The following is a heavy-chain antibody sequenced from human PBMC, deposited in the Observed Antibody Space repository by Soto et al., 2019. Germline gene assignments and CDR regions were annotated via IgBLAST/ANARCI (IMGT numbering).Heavy chain of an antibody. CDR2: IIPIFGTA. J-gene: IGHJ6*02. Sequence: ASVKVSCKASGGTFSIYSISWVRQAPGQGLEWMGGIIPIFGTANYAQKFQGRVTITADESTSTAYMELSSLRSEDTAVYYCARGDGSPTSRYGMDVWGQGTTVTVSS. V-gene: IGHV1-69*13. CDR3: ARGDGSPTSRYGMDV. D-gene: IGHD6-25*01. CDR1: GGTFSIYS.